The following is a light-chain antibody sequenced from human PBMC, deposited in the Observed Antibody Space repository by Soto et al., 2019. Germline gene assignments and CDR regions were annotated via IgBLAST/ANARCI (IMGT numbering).Light chain of an antibody. Sequence: EIVLTQSPATLSLSPGERATLSCRASQSVTTYLAWYQQKPGQAPRLLIYDAFYRATGIPDRFSGSGSGKDFTLTISSLEPEDFAVYYCQHRAHWQLTFGGGTKVEVK. CDR3: QHRAHWQLT. CDR2: DAF. CDR1: QSVTTY. J-gene: IGKJ4*01. V-gene: IGKV3-11*01.